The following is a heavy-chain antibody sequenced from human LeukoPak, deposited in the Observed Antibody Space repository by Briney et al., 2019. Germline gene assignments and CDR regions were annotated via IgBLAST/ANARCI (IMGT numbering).Heavy chain of an antibody. V-gene: IGHV4-59*01. J-gene: IGHJ5*02. Sequence: SETLSLTCTVSGGSISSYYWSWIRQPPGKGLEWIGYIYYSGSTNYNPSLKSRVTISVDTSKNQFSLKLSSVTAADTAVYYCARGDSSGYYWFDPWSQGTLVTVSS. D-gene: IGHD3-22*01. CDR1: GGSISSYY. CDR2: IYYSGST. CDR3: ARGDSSGYYWFDP.